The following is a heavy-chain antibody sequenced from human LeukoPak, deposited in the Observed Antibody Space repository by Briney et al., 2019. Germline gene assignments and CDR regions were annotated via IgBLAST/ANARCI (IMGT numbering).Heavy chain of an antibody. D-gene: IGHD3-22*01. V-gene: IGHV3-23*01. CDR1: GFTFNNYA. CDR3: AKDKNSGYQLAAEYFHH. Sequence: GGSLRLSCAASGFTFNNYAMTWVRQAPGKGLEGVSTISGSGSTTYYSDSVKGRFTISRDNSKNTLSLQMNSLRVEDTAIYYCAKDKNSGYQLAAEYFHHWGQGTLVTVSS. CDR2: ISGSGSTT. J-gene: IGHJ1*01.